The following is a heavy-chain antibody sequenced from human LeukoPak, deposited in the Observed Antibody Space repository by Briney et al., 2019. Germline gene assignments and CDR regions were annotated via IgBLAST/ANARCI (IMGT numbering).Heavy chain of an antibody. Sequence: GGSLRLSCVASGFTFSNYWMSWVRQAPGKGLEWVANIKQDGSEKSYVGSVTGRFTISRDNAKDSLYMQMNSLRAEDTAVYYCVRQRRYCSGDSCYQRTFDYWGQGTLVTVSS. J-gene: IGHJ4*02. D-gene: IGHD2-15*01. CDR3: VRQRRYCSGDSCYQRTFDY. CDR2: IKQDGSEK. CDR1: GFTFSNYW. V-gene: IGHV3-7*01.